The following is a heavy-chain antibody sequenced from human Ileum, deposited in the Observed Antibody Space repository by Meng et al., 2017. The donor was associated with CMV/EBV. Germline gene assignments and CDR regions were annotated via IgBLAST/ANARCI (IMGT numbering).Heavy chain of an antibody. CDR1: AFTFTDAC. Sequence: VDSAVEKHTPGSSVTISFTASAFTFTDACLDWVRQAPGKALEWLGRITIDNGNPHYASRFQDRLITTRHNYLHTAYMELNSLTSRDTGVYFCVRSSLYGDPYFFDSWGQGTLVTVSS. J-gene: IGHJ5*01. V-gene: IGHV1-45*02. D-gene: IGHD2-21*01. CDR2: ITIDNGNP. CDR3: VRSSLYGDPYFFDS.